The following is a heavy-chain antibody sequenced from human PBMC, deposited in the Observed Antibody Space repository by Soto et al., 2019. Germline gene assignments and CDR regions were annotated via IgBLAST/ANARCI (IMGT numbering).Heavy chain of an antibody. Sequence: QVQLVESGGGLVKPGGSLRLSCAASGFTFRDYYMSWIRQAPGKGLEWVSYISSTGNSIYYTDSVRGRFTISRDNTKNSLYLQMNRLRAEETAVYYCARYKSLFARMTTLYWYFDLCRRGTLVTVSS. CDR3: ARYKSLFARMTTLYWYFDL. CDR1: GFTFRDYY. D-gene: IGHD4-17*01. V-gene: IGHV3-11*01. J-gene: IGHJ2*01. CDR2: ISSTGNSI.